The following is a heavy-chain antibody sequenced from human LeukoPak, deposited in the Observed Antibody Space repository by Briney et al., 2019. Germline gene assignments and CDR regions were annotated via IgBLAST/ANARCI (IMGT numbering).Heavy chain of an antibody. J-gene: IGHJ4*02. Sequence: SETLSLTCTVSGGSISSYYWSWIRQPPGRGLEWIGSVYYSGSTYYNPSLKSRVTTSVDTSKNQFSLKLSSVTAADTAVYYCARGRESSGSMKYWGQGTLVTVSS. CDR1: GGSISSYY. CDR2: VYYSGST. CDR3: ARGRESSGSMKY. D-gene: IGHD6-19*01. V-gene: IGHV4-39*07.